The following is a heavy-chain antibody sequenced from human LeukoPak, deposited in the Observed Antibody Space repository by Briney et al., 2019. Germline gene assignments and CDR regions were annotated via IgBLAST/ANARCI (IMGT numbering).Heavy chain of an antibody. D-gene: IGHD1-14*01. CDR3: ARGTAAFEYYYYMDV. Sequence: PSETLSLTCTVSGGSISSYYWSWIRQPPGKGLEWIGYIYYSGSTNYNPSLKSRVTISVDTSKNQFSLKLSSVTAADTAVYYCARGTAAFEYYYYMDVWGKGTTVTISS. CDR1: GGSISSYY. CDR2: IYYSGST. V-gene: IGHV4-59*01. J-gene: IGHJ6*03.